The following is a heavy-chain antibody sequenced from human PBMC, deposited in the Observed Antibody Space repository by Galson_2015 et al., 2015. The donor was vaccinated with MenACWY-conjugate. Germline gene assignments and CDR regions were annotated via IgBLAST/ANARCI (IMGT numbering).Heavy chain of an antibody. CDR1: GFTFSNFW. CDR3: ARVIRWFDP. V-gene: IGHV3-53*04. CDR2: IYSGGST. Sequence: SLRLSCAGYGFTFSNFWMSWVRQAPGKGLEWVSVIYSGGSTYYADSVKGRFTISRHNSKNTLYLQMNSLRAEDTAVYYCARVIRWFDPWGQGTLVTVSS. J-gene: IGHJ5*02. D-gene: IGHD3-10*01.